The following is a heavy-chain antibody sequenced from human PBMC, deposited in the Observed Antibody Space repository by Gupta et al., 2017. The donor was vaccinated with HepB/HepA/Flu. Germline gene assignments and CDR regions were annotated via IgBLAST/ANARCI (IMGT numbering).Heavy chain of an antibody. CDR3: ARGYLSSGPPYYYYMDV. CDR2: INPSGST. CDR1: GGSFSGYY. J-gene: IGHJ6*03. D-gene: IGHD3-3*01. V-gene: IGHV4-34*01. Sequence: QVQLQQWGAGLLKPSETLSLTCAVYGGSFSGYYWSWIRQPPGKGLEWIGEINPSGSTNYNPSLKSRVTISVDTSKNQFSLKLSSVTAADTAVYYCARGYLSSGPPYYYYMDVWGKGTTVTVSS.